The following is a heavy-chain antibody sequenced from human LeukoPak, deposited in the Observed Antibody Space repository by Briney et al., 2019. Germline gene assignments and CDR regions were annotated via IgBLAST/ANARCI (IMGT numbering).Heavy chain of an antibody. CDR1: GGSISSGGYY. J-gene: IGHJ5*02. D-gene: IGHD1-1*01. CDR3: ARGVRSGTDWFDP. Sequence: RPSQTLSLTCTVSGGSISSGGYYWSWIRPHPGKGLEWIGYIYYSGSTYYNPSLKSRVTISEDTSKNQFSLKLSSVTAADTAVYYCARGVRSGTDWFDPWGQGTPVTVSS. CDR2: IYYSGST. V-gene: IGHV4-31*03.